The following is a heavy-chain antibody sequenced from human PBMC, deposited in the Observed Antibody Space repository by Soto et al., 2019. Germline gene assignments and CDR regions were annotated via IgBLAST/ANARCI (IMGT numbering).Heavy chain of an antibody. D-gene: IGHD1-7*01. CDR1: GGSISSSSW. V-gene: IGHV4-4*02. CDR2: SFESGAT. Sequence: QVQLQESGPGLVKPSGTLSLTCAVSGGSISSSSWWTWVRQSPGKGLEWIGASFESGATNYNPSLKSRLTMSVDKSKNQFSLNLSSLTAADTAVYFCTTSHAGELNNWGQGTLVTVSS. CDR3: TTSHAGELNN. J-gene: IGHJ4*02.